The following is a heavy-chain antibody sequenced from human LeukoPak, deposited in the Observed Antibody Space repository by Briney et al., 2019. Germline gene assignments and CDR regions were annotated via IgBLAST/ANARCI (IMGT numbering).Heavy chain of an antibody. Sequence: GGSLSLSCAASGFTVSSVYMSWVRQAPGKGLEWVSLIYSAGTTYYADSVKGRFIISRDNSKNTLYLQMNSLRAEDTAVYYCARGQPYYYDSRGSSVPHDWGQGTLVTVSS. CDR3: ARGQPYYYDSRGSSVPHD. V-gene: IGHV3-53*01. J-gene: IGHJ4*02. CDR2: IYSAGTT. D-gene: IGHD3-22*01. CDR1: GFTVSSVY.